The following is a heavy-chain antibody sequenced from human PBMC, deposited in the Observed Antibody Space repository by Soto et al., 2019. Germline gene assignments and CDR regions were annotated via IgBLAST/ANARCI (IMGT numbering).Heavy chain of an antibody. Sequence: QLAESGGTVVQPGMSLRLSCGASGFTFRSYGMHWDRQAPGKWLEWVATISHDGKKEYYADSVKGRFTVTRDNSRDTISLEVNSVKPDDTAVYYCAKDMGPSPRPPDSLDIWGQGTVVTVSS. CDR1: GFTFRSYG. D-gene: IGHD3-10*01. CDR2: ISHDGKKE. V-gene: IGHV3-30*18. J-gene: IGHJ3*02. CDR3: AKDMGPSPRPPDSLDI.